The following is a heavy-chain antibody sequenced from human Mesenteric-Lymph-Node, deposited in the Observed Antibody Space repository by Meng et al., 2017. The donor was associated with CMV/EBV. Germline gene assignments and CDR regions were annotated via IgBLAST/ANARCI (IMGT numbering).Heavy chain of an antibody. J-gene: IGHJ4*02. Sequence: LTCTVYGASFSGYYWSWLRQPPGKGLEWIGAINHRGSTNYNPSLKSRVTISVDTSKNQFSLKLSSVTAADTAVYYCARGQYQLPIDYWGQGTLVTVSS. D-gene: IGHD2-2*01. CDR2: INHRGST. CDR1: GASFSGYY. CDR3: ARGQYQLPIDY. V-gene: IGHV4-34*01.